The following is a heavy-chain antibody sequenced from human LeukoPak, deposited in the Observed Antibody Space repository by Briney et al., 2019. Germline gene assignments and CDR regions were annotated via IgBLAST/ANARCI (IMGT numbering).Heavy chain of an antibody. Sequence: PSETLSLTCTVSGGSISSYYWSWIRQPPGKGLEWIGYIYYSGSTNYNPSLKSRVTISVDTSKNQFSLKLSSVTAADTAVYYCARTEADCSGGSCYSAAFDIWGQGTQVTVSS. D-gene: IGHD2-15*01. J-gene: IGHJ4*02. CDR1: GGSISSYY. CDR3: ARTEADCSGGSCYSAAFDI. CDR2: IYYSGST. V-gene: IGHV4-59*01.